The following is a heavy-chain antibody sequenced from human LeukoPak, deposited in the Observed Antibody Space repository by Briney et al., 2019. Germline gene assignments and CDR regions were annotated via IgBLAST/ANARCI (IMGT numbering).Heavy chain of an antibody. D-gene: IGHD1-7*01. CDR3: AKDIGTYLRGGGMDV. Sequence: PGGSLRLSCAASGFTFDDYAMHWVRQAPGKGLEWVSGISWNSGSKGYADSVKGRFTISRDNAKNSLYLQMNSLRAEDTALYYCAKDIGTYLRGGGMDVWGQGTTVTVSS. V-gene: IGHV3-9*01. CDR1: GFTFDDYA. J-gene: IGHJ6*02. CDR2: ISWNSGSK.